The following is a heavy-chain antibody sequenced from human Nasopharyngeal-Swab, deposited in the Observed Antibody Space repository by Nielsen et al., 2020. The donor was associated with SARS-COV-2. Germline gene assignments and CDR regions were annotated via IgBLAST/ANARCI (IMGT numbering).Heavy chain of an antibody. CDR1: GYSFTSYW. D-gene: IGHD1-26*01. J-gene: IGHJ4*02. CDR2: IDPSDSYT. Sequence: KVSCKGSGYSFTSYWISWVRQMPGKGLEWMGRIDPSDSYTNYSPSFQGHVTISADKSISTAYLQWSSLKASDTAMYYCARHGRELAPFFFAYWGQGTLVTVSS. V-gene: IGHV5-10-1*01. CDR3: ARHGRELAPFFFAY.